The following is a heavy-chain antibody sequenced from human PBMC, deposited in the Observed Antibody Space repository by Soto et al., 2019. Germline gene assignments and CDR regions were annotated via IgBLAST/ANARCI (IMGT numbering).Heavy chain of an antibody. CDR1: GFTVSSNY. CDR2: IYSGGST. CDR3: ARERYCSGGSCYPSGDAFDI. J-gene: IGHJ3*02. V-gene: IGHV3-66*01. D-gene: IGHD2-15*01. Sequence: EVQLVESGGGLVQPGGSLRLSCAASGFTVSSNYMSWVRQAPGKGLEWVSVIYSGGSTYYADSVKGRFTISRDNSKNTLDLQMNSLRAEDTAVYYCARERYCSGGSCYPSGDAFDIWGQGTMVTVSS.